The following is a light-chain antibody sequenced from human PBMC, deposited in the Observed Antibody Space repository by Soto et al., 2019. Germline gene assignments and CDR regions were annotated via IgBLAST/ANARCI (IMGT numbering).Light chain of an antibody. Sequence: EIVMTQSPATLSVSPGERATLSCRASQSVSSNLAWYHQKPGQAPRLLIYGASTRATGIPARFGGSGSGTEFTLTISSLQSVDFAVYYCQHYYNWPLTFGGGTKVEIK. CDR2: GAS. V-gene: IGKV3-15*01. CDR3: QHYYNWPLT. J-gene: IGKJ4*01. CDR1: QSVSSN.